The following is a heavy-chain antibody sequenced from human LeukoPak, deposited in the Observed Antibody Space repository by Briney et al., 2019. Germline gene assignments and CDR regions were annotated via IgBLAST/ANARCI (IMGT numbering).Heavy chain of an antibody. J-gene: IGHJ4*02. CDR1: GGSISSGSYY. Sequence: SQTLSLTCTVSGGSISSGSYYWSWIRQHPGKGLEWIGYIYYSGSTYYNPSLKSRVTISVDTSKNQFSLKLSSVTAADTAVYYCARNHYDYVWGSYRYGHFDYWGQGTLVTVSS. CDR3: ARNHYDYVWGSYRYGHFDY. V-gene: IGHV4-31*03. D-gene: IGHD3-16*02. CDR2: IYYSGST.